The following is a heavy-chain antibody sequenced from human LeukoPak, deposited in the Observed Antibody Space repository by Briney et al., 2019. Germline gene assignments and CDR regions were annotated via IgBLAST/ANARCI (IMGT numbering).Heavy chain of an antibody. CDR1: GFTFSSYA. CDR2: IRGNGGST. D-gene: IGHD5-18*01. CDR3: AKGIELWLTYFDH. J-gene: IGHJ4*02. V-gene: IGHV3-23*01. Sequence: PGGSLRLSCAASGFTFSSYAMSWVRQAPGKGLEWVSTIRGNGGSTNYADSVKGRFTISRDNSKNTLSLQMNSLRAEDTAVYYCAKGIELWLTYFDHWGQGTLVTASS.